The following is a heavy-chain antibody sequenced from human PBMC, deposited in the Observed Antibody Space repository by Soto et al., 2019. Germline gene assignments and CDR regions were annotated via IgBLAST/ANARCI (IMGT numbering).Heavy chain of an antibody. Sequence: SVKVSCKASGGTFSSYTISWVRQAPGQGLEWMGRIIPILGIANYAQKFQGRVTITADKSTSTAYMELSSLRSEDTAVYYCARAEGKWLPGYWGQGTLVTVSS. CDR3: ARAEGKWLPGY. CDR2: IIPILGIA. J-gene: IGHJ4*02. CDR1: GGTFSSYT. D-gene: IGHD2-8*01. V-gene: IGHV1-69*02.